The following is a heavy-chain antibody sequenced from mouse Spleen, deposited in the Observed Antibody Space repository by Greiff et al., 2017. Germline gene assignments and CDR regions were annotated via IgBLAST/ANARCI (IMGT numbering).Heavy chain of an antibody. CDR1: GYTFTDYN. CDR2: INPNNGGT. Sequence: EVQLQQSGPELVKPGASVKIPCKASGYTFTDYNMDWVKQSHGKSLEWIGDINPNNGGTIYNQKFKGKATLTVDKSSSTAYMELRSLTSEDTAVYYCARGTYYDYERGRRNYAMDYWGQGTSVTVSS. V-gene: IGHV1-18*01. D-gene: IGHD2-4*01. CDR3: ARGTYYDYERGRRNYAMDY. J-gene: IGHJ4*01.